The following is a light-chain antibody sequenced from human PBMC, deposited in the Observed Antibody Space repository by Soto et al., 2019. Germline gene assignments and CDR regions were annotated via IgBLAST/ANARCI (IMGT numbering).Light chain of an antibody. CDR3: QQYYGSPYT. CDR1: HSVLHSPNNKNY. V-gene: IGKV4-1*01. CDR2: WAS. J-gene: IGKJ2*01. Sequence: DIVMAQSPGSLAVSLGETATISCRSSHSVLHSPNNKNYMTWYQHKPGQPPKVLVYWASIRVSGVPDRFSGSGSGTDFTLTISGLQAEDVAVYYCQQYYGSPYTFGQGTKLEIK.